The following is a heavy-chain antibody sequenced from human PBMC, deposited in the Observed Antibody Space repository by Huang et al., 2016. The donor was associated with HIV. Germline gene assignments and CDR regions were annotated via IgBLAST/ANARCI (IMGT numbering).Heavy chain of an antibody. J-gene: IGHJ4*02. CDR2: ISNDGNNM. Sequence: QVQLGESGGGVVKPEKSLRLSCAASGFDFSSYAMNWVRQAHGKGPQWVAVISNDGNNMYYSDSVKGRFIISRDNSKNTLYLQMNSLRGEDTAIYYCARGGILGTSWYRPFDYWGQGTLVTVSS. D-gene: IGHD6-13*01. CDR1: GFDFSSYA. CDR3: ARGGILGTSWYRPFDY. V-gene: IGHV3-30-3*01.